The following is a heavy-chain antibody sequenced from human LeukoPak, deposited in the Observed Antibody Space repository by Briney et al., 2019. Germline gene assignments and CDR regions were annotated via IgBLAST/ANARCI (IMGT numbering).Heavy chain of an antibody. V-gene: IGHV3-7*01. CDR3: ARDQASIAGTGIDY. D-gene: IGHD6-13*01. CDR1: GFTFSSYW. J-gene: IGHJ4*02. Sequence: GGSLRLSCAASGFTFSSYWMSWVRQAPGKGLEWVANIKQDGSEKYYVDSVKGRFTISRDNAKNSLFLQMNSLRAEDTAVYYCARDQASIAGTGIDYWGQGTLVTVSS. CDR2: IKQDGSEK.